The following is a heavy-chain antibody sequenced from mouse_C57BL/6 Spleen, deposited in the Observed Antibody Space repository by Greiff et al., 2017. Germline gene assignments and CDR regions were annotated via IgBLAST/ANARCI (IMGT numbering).Heavy chain of an antibody. CDR1: GYTFTDYN. CDR2: INPNNGGT. CDR3: ARWGYGTSKSMDY. J-gene: IGHJ4*01. V-gene: IGHV1-18*01. Sequence: VQLKQSGPELVKPGASVKIPCKASGYTFTDYNMDWVKQSHGKSLEWIGDINPNNGGTIYTQKFKGKATLTVDKSSSTAYMELRSLTSEDTADYYCARWGYGTSKSMDYWGQGTSVTVSS. D-gene: IGHD2-10*02.